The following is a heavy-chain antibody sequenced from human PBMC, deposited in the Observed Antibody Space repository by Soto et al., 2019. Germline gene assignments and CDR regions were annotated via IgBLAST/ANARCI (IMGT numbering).Heavy chain of an antibody. CDR2: IRYDGSNI. J-gene: IGHJ4*02. CDR1: GSIFRGYG. CDR3: ARDVIGGTTFREYLDS. D-gene: IGHD2-15*01. Sequence: PGGSLGLSCAASGSIFRGYGMHCVRQAPGKGLEWVAVIRYDGSNINYADSVMGRFTISRDNSKNTLYLEMNSLRAEDTAVYYCARDVIGGTTFREYLDSWGQGNLVTVSS. V-gene: IGHV3-33*01.